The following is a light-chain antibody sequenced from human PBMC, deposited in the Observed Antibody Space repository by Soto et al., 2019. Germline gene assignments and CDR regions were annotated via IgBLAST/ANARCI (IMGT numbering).Light chain of an antibody. CDR1: QGISSY. CDR2: AAS. CDR3: QQLNSYPRT. V-gene: IGKV1-9*01. Sequence: IQFTQSPSSLSASVGDIVTITCRASQGISSYLACYQQKPGKAPKLLIYAASTLQSGVPSRFSGSGSGTDFTLTITSLQHEDFATYYCQQLNSYPRTFGGGTKADIK. J-gene: IGKJ4*01.